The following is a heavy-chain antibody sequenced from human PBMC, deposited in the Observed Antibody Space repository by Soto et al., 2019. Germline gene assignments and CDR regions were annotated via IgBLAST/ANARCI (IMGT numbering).Heavy chain of an antibody. V-gene: IGHV3-53*01. CDR3: AGRLTTAASLDY. J-gene: IGHJ4*02. D-gene: IGHD3-16*01. CDR2: VHGGGST. Sequence: VQLVESGGGLIQPGGSLRLSCAASGFTVSNNHMTWVRQAAGKGLELVSFVHGGGSTSYADSVKGRFTISRDNSKNTLYLQMYSRRAEDTAIYYCAGRLTTAASLDYWGRGTLVTVSS. CDR1: GFTVSNNH.